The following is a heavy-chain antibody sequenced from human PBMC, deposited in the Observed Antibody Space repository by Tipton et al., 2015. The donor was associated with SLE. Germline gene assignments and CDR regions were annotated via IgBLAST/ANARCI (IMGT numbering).Heavy chain of an antibody. V-gene: IGHV1-18*01. Sequence: QSGPEVKKPGASVKVSCKASGYTFTSYGLSWVRQAPGQGLEWMGWISGYNGNTNYAQKFQGRVTMTTDTSTSTAYMELRSLRSEDTAVYYCARAFNDFWSGYPDAFDIWGQGTMVTVSS. CDR2: ISGYNGNT. D-gene: IGHD3-3*01. CDR1: GYTFTSYG. CDR3: ARAFNDFWSGYPDAFDI. J-gene: IGHJ3*02.